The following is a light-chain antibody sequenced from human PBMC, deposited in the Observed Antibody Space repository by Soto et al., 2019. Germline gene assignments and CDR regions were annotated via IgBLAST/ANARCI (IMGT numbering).Light chain of an antibody. J-gene: IGKJ2*01. Sequence: EIVMTQSPATLSVSPGDRATLSCRASQSVSTNLTWHQQRPGQAPRPLIYGASTRATGIPDRFSGSGSGTEFTLTISSLESEDFAVYYCQQYNNWPPYTFGQGTKVDIK. CDR3: QQYNNWPPYT. CDR1: QSVSTN. V-gene: IGKV3-15*01. CDR2: GAS.